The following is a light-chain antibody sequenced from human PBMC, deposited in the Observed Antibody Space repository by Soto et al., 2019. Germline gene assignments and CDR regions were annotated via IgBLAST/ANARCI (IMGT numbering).Light chain of an antibody. CDR1: QSISSY. CDR3: LQTYSVPYT. CDR2: FAS. Sequence: DIQMTQSPSSLSASVGDRVTLTCRASQSISSYLNWYQLKPGRPPKLLIYFASSLQAGVPSRFSGAGSETDFTLTITDLLPEDFTSYFCLQTYSVPYTFGQGT. J-gene: IGKJ2*01. V-gene: IGKV1-39*01.